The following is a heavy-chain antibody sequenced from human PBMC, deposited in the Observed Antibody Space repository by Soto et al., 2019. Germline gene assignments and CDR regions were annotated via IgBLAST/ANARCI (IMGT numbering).Heavy chain of an antibody. CDR2: ISGSGGST. D-gene: IGHD6-13*01. CDR1: GFTFSSYA. Sequence: GGSLRLSCAASGFTFSSYAMSWVRQAPGKGLEWVSAISGSGGSTYYADSVKGRFTISRDNSKNTLYLQMNSLRAEDTAVYYCAKDRVMYSSSFGIWDYWGQGTLVTVSS. V-gene: IGHV3-23*01. CDR3: AKDRVMYSSSFGIWDY. J-gene: IGHJ4*02.